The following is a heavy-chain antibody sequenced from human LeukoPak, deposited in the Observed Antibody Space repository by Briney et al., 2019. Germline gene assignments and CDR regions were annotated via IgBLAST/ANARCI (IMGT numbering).Heavy chain of an antibody. CDR2: INPSGVIT. J-gene: IGHJ3*02. V-gene: IGHV1-46*01. CDR1: GYTFTSSY. CDR3: ARQIIMSTLGGVGGAFDI. D-gene: IGHD3-16*01. Sequence: ASVKACCKASGYTFTSSYMHWVPQAPGQRLEWMGIINPSGVITSYAQKFQGRVTMTRDMATSTVYMEMSSLRSEDTAVYYCARQIIMSTLGGVGGAFDIWGQGTMVTVSS.